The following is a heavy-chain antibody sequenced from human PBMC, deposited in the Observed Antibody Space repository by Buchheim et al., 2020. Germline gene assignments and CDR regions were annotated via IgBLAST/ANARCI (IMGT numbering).Heavy chain of an antibody. D-gene: IGHD3-3*01. J-gene: IGHJ4*02. V-gene: IGHV4-39*01. CDR1: GGSISSSSYY. Sequence: QLQLQESGPGLVKPSETLSLTCTVSGGSISSSSYYWGWIRQPPGKGLEWIGSIYYSGSTYYNPSLKSRVTISVDTSKNQFSLKLSSVTAADTAVYYCARRDYDFWSGYPFDYWGQGTL. CDR2: IYYSGST. CDR3: ARRDYDFWSGYPFDY.